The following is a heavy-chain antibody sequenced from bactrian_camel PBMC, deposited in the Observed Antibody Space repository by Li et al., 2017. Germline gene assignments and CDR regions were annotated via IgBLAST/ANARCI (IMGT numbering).Heavy chain of an antibody. D-gene: IGHD6*01. Sequence: VQLVESGGGSAQAGGSLRLSCAASGYADKRFCIGWVRQAPGKEREGVAYIYSEDGTTFYADSVKGRFTISQDSARNTVYLQMNNLQPEDTATYYCAEGRGSRGEHCYSLNYWGQGTQVTVS. CDR2: IYSEDGTT. CDR3: AEGRGSRGEHCYSLNY. CDR1: GYADKRFC. J-gene: IGHJ4*01. V-gene: IGHV3S1*01.